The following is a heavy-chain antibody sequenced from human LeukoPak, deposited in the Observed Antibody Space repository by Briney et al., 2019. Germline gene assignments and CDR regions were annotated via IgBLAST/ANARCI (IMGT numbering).Heavy chain of an antibody. Sequence: GASVKVSCKVSGYTLTELSMHWVRQAPGKGLEWMGGFDPEDGETIYAQKFQGRVTMTEDTSTDTAYMELSSLRSEDTAVYYCARKVVVVVAATSDEYFQHWGQGTLVTVSS. CDR2: FDPEDGET. CDR3: ARKVVVVVAATSDEYFQH. V-gene: IGHV1-24*01. J-gene: IGHJ1*01. D-gene: IGHD2-15*01. CDR1: GYTLTELS.